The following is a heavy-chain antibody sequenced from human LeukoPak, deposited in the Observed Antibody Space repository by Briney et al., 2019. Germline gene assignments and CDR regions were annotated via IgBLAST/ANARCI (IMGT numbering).Heavy chain of an antibody. Sequence: GRSLRLSCAASGFTFSSYGMHWVRQAPGKGLEWVAVIWYDGSNKYYADSVKGRFTISRDNSKNTLYQQMNSLRAEDTAVYYCAKESDYYGSGSSVRRYFDYWGQGTLVTVSS. CDR2: IWYDGSNK. D-gene: IGHD3-10*01. V-gene: IGHV3-33*06. CDR3: AKESDYYGSGSSVRRYFDY. J-gene: IGHJ4*02. CDR1: GFTFSSYG.